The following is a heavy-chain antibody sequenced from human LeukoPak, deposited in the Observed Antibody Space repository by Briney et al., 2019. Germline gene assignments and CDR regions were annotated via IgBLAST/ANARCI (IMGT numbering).Heavy chain of an antibody. CDR3: ARAGIFGGDPYFDY. Sequence: GGSLRLSCAASGFAVNINYMTWVRQAPGKGLEWVSIIYSGGSTYYADSVKGRFTISRHNSKNTLYLQTNSLRAEDTALYYCARAGIFGGDPYFDYWGQGTLVTVSS. J-gene: IGHJ4*02. CDR1: GFAVNINY. CDR2: IYSGGST. V-gene: IGHV3-53*04. D-gene: IGHD3-3*01.